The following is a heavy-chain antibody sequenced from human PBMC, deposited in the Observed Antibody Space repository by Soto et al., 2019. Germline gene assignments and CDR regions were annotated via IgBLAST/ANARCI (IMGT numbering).Heavy chain of an antibody. D-gene: IGHD2-15*01. V-gene: IGHV4-31*03. CDR1: GGSISSGGYY. J-gene: IGHJ5*02. CDR2: IYYSGTT. CDR3: ARDHGYCSGGACYWFDP. Sequence: SETLSLTCTVSGGSISSGGYYWSWIRQHPGKGLEWIGYIYYSGTTYYNPSLKSRLTISVDTSKNQFSLKLNSVTAADTAVYYCARDHGYCSGGACYWFDPWGQGTLVTVSS.